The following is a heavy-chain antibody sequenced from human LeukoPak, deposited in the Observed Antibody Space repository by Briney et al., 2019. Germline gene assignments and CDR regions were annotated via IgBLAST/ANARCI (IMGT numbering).Heavy chain of an antibody. CDR3: ASPRIAVAGSGDYYYGMDV. Sequence: GGSLRLSCAASGFTFSSYDMHWVRQAAGKGLEWVSAIGTAGDTYYPGSVKGRFTISRENAKNSLYLQMNSLRAGDTAVYYCASPRIAVAGSGDYYYGMDVWGQGTTVTVSS. V-gene: IGHV3-13*01. D-gene: IGHD6-19*01. CDR1: GFTFSSYD. J-gene: IGHJ6*02. CDR2: IGTAGDT.